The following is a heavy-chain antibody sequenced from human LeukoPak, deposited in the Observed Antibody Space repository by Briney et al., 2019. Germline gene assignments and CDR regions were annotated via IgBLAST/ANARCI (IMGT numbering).Heavy chain of an antibody. CDR2: IQSDGTT. Sequence: GGSLRLSCVASGFTFSSYWMHWVRQAPGKGLVWVSLIQSDGTTTYADSVKGRFTISRDNAKNTLYLQISSLRAEDTAVYYCARDKYYTMDVWGQGTTVTVSS. CDR3: ARDKYYTMDV. D-gene: IGHD2/OR15-2a*01. CDR1: GFTFSSYW. V-gene: IGHV3-74*01. J-gene: IGHJ6*02.